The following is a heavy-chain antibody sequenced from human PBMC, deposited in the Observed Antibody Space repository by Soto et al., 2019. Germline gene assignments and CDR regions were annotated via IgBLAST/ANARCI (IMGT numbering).Heavy chain of an antibody. CDR3: AKGVPGIAVASTGYFQH. J-gene: IGHJ1*01. D-gene: IGHD6-13*01. V-gene: IGHV3-23*01. CDR1: GFTFSSYA. Sequence: EVQLLESGGGLVQPGGSLRLSCAASGFTFSSYAMSWVRQAPGKGLEWVSGISGSGDSTYYADSVKGRFTISRDNSKKTLYMKMNSLRAEDTAVYYCAKGVPGIAVASTGYFQHWGQGTLVTVSS. CDR2: ISGSGDST.